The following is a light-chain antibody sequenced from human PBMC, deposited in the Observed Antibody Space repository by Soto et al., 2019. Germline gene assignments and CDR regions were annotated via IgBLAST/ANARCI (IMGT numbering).Light chain of an antibody. CDR1: SSNIGAGYD. CDR2: GTT. V-gene: IGLV1-40*01. Sequence: QSVLTQPHSVSGAPGHRVTISCTGSSSNIGAGYDVHWYQQLPGTAPKLVIYGTTNRPSGVPDRFSGSKSGTSASLDITGLQAEDESDYYCQSYDGTLSGSYVFGIGTKLTVL. J-gene: IGLJ1*01. CDR3: QSYDGTLSGSYV.